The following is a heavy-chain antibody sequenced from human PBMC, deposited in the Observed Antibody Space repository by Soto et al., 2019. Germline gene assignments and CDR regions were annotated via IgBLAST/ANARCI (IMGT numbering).Heavy chain of an antibody. CDR3: ARFGYSYGLAWFDP. V-gene: IGHV3-21*01. Sequence: LRLSCAASGFTFSSYSMNWVRQAPGKGLEWVSSISSSSSYIYYADSVKGRFTISRDNAKNSLYLQMNSLRAEDTAVYYCARFGYSYGLAWFDPWGQGTLVTVSS. D-gene: IGHD5-18*01. CDR1: GFTFSSYS. J-gene: IGHJ5*02. CDR2: ISSSSSYI.